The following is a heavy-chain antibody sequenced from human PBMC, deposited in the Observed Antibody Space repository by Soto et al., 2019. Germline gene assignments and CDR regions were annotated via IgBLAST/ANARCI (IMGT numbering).Heavy chain of an antibody. Sequence: EVQLLESGGGLVQPGGSLRLSCAASGFTFSSFAMSWVRQAPGKGLEWVSAISGGGGSTYYADSVKGRFTISRDNSKNTLYLQMNSLRAEDTAVYYCAKGDRNWGRYYFDYWGQGTLVTVSS. V-gene: IGHV3-23*01. CDR2: ISGGGGST. CDR1: GFTFSSFA. J-gene: IGHJ4*02. D-gene: IGHD7-27*01. CDR3: AKGDRNWGRYYFDY.